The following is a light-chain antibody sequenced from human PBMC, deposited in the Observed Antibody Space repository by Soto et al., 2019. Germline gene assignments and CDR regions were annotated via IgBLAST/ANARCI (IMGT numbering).Light chain of an antibody. V-gene: IGLV1-47*01. CDR3: VAWDDILSGRV. CDR2: RNN. J-gene: IGLJ3*02. Sequence: QSVLTQPPSASGTPGQRVTISCSGSSSNIGNNYAYWYQQLPGTAPKVLIYRNNERPSGVPDRFSGSKSGTSASLAISGLRSEDEAEYYCVAWDDILSGRVFGGGTKLTVL. CDR1: SSNIGNNY.